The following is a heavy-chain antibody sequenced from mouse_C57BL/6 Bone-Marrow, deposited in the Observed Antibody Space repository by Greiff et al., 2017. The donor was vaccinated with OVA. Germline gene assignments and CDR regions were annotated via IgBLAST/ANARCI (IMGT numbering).Heavy chain of an antibody. CDR3: ARRLRWYFDV. V-gene: IGHV1-18*01. D-gene: IGHD1-1*01. J-gene: IGHJ1*03. CDR2: INPNNGGT. Sequence: VQLQQYGPELVKPGASVKIPCKASGYTFTDYNMDWVKQSHGKSLEWIGDINPNNGGTIYNQKFKGKATLTVDKSSSTAYMELRSLTSEDTEVYYCARRLRWYFDVWGTGTTVTVSS. CDR1: GYTFTDYN.